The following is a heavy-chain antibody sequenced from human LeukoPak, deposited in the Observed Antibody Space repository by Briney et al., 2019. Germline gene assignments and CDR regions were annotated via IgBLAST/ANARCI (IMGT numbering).Heavy chain of an antibody. J-gene: IGHJ4*02. V-gene: IGHV3-48*02. Sequence: GGSLRLSCAASGFTFNSYSMSWVRQAPEKGLEWVSYISHTSESTYYADSVRGRFSISRDDAKSSLYLQMNSLRDEDTAVYYCAKGAGRYSGYPDGNSDYWGQGTLVTVSS. CDR1: GFTFNSYS. CDR2: ISHTSEST. CDR3: AKGAGRYSGYPDGNSDY. D-gene: IGHD5-12*01.